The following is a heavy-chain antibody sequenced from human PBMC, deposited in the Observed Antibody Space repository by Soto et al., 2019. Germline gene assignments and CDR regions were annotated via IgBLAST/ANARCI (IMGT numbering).Heavy chain of an antibody. J-gene: IGHJ5*02. D-gene: IGHD3-3*01. CDR2: ISYDGSNK. CDR1: GFTFSSYA. V-gene: IGHV3-30-3*01. CDR3: ARQLVGWSGPDNWFDP. Sequence: GGSLRLSCASAGFTFSSYAMHLVRQAPGKGLEWVAVISYDGSNKYYADSVKGRFTISRDNSKNTLYLQMNSLRAEDTAVYYCARQLVGWSGPDNWFDPWGQGTLVTVSS.